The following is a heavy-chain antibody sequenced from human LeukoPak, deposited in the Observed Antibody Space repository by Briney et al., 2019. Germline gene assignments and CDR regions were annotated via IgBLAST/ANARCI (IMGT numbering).Heavy chain of an antibody. CDR3: ARGGLWFRELPPDC. J-gene: IGHJ4*02. Sequence: SETLSLTCAVYGGSFSGYYWSWIRQPPGKGLEWIGEINHSGSTNYNPSLKSRVTISVDTSKNQFSLKLSSVTAADTAVYYCARGGLWFRELPPDCWGQGTLVTVSS. CDR2: INHSGST. D-gene: IGHD3-10*01. CDR1: GGSFSGYY. V-gene: IGHV4-34*01.